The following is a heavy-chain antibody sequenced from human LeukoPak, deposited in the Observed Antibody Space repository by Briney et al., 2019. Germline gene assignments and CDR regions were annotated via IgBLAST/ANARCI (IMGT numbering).Heavy chain of an antibody. J-gene: IGHJ4*02. CDR2: IGSSGTTA. Sequence: SGGSLRLSCAASGFNFRSYEMNWVRQAPGKGLEWVSYIGSSGTTAYYADSVKGRFTISRDNAKNSLYLQINSLRAEDTAVYYCARDFSKYYLDYWGQGTLVTVSS. D-gene: IGHD6-13*01. CDR1: GFNFRSYE. V-gene: IGHV3-48*03. CDR3: ARDFSKYYLDY.